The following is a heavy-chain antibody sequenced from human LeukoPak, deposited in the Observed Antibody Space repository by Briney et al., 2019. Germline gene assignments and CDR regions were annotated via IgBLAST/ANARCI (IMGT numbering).Heavy chain of an antibody. J-gene: IGHJ6*02. D-gene: IGHD1-14*01. V-gene: IGHV1-8*01. Sequence: ASVKVSCKASAYTFTNYDINWVRQATGQGLEWMGWMNPNNGNTGYAQKFLGRVTTTRNTSISTAYMELSSLRSEDTAVYYCARGRWGTSYYGMDVWGQGTTVSVSS. CDR2: MNPNNGNT. CDR3: ARGRWGTSYYGMDV. CDR1: AYTFTNYD.